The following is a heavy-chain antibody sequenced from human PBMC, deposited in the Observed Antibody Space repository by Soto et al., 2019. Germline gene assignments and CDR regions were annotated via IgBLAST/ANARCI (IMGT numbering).Heavy chain of an antibody. CDR1: GGSISSGGYS. Sequence: QLQLQESGSGLVKPSQTLSLTCAVSGGSISSGGYSWSWIRQPPGKGLQWIGYIYHSGSTYYNPSRKTRATIALDRSNKQFSLKLSSVTAAETAGYYCARGMTTVTTLDYWGQGTLVTVSS. D-gene: IGHD4-17*01. V-gene: IGHV4-30-2*01. CDR3: ARGMTTVTTLDY. CDR2: IYHSGST. J-gene: IGHJ4*02.